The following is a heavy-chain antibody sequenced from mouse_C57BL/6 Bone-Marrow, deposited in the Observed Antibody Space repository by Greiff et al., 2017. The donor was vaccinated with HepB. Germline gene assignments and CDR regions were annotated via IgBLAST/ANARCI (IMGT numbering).Heavy chain of an antibody. CDR1: GYTFTSYT. J-gene: IGHJ3*01. Sequence: QVQLQQSGAELARPGASVKMSCKASGYTFTSYTMHWVKQRPGQGLEWIGYINPSSGYTKYNQKFKDKATLTADKSSSTAYMQLSSLTSEDSAVYYCARVREYCDKGFAYWGQGTLVTVSA. V-gene: IGHV1-4*01. CDR2: INPSSGYT. CDR3: ARVREYCDKGFAY. D-gene: IGHD5-2*01.